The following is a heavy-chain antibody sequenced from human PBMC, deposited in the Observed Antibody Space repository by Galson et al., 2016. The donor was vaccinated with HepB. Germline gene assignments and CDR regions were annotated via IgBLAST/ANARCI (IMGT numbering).Heavy chain of an antibody. Sequence: QSGAEVKKPGESLRISCQGSGFTFTSYWITWVRQLPGKGLEWVGKIHPGDSYTNYSPSFQGHVTISADKSIGTAYLQWSSLRASDTAMYYCARLREYSAHTITYYYGLDVWGQGTTVTVSS. CDR1: GFTFTSYW. CDR2: IHPGDSYT. V-gene: IGHV5-10-1*01. CDR3: ARLREYSAHTITYYYGLDV. D-gene: IGHD5-12*01. J-gene: IGHJ6*02.